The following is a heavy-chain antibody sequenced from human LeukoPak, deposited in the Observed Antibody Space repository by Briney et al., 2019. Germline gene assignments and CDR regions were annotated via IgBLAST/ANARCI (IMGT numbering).Heavy chain of an antibody. CDR3: AKDNGFWSGYYGY. J-gene: IGHJ4*02. CDR1: GFTFNSYA. Sequence: GGSLRLSCAASGFTFNSYAMSWVRQAPGKGLEWVSAISGTGGSRFYADSVKGRFTISRDNSKNTMYLQMNSLRAEDTAVYYCAKDNGFWSGYYGYWGQGVLVTISS. D-gene: IGHD3-3*01. V-gene: IGHV3-23*01. CDR2: ISGTGGSR.